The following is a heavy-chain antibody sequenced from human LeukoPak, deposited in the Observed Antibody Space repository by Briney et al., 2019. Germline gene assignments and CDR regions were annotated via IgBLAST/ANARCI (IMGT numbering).Heavy chain of an antibody. J-gene: IGHJ4*02. CDR3: ARGTSPFSYFDY. V-gene: IGHV4-61*02. CDR2: IYTSGST. Sequence: SETLSLTCIVSGGSISSGSYYWSWIRQPAGKGLGWIGRIYTSGSTNYNPSLKSRVTISVDTSKNQFSLKLSSVTAADTAVYYCARGTSPFSYFDYWGQGTLVTVSS. CDR1: GGSISSGSYY.